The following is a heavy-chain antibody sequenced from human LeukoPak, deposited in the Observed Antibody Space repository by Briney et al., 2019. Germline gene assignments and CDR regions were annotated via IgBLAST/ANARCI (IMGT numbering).Heavy chain of an antibody. CDR1: GFIFSDHY. D-gene: IGHD6-13*01. Sequence: QTGGSLRLSCAASGFIFSDHYMDWVRQAPGKGLEWVGRIRYKANSYITEYAASVKGRFIISRDDSKNSLYLQMNSLKTEDTAVYYCARDLRIAAADGYWGQGTLVTVSS. J-gene: IGHJ4*02. CDR2: IRYKANSYIT. V-gene: IGHV3-72*01. CDR3: ARDLRIAAADGY.